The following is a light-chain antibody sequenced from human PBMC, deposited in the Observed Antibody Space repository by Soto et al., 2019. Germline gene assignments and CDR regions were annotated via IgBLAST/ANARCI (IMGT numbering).Light chain of an antibody. CDR2: AAS. CDR3: QQSFVSPYT. V-gene: IGKV1-39*01. Sequence: DIQMTQSPSSLSASLTDRVTITCRASQTVNSYLNWYQQKPGKAPKLLISAASTLQGGVPSRFSASGPGTDFSLTISSLRVEDFGTYYCQQSFVSPYTFGQGTKVDIK. CDR1: QTVNSY. J-gene: IGKJ2*01.